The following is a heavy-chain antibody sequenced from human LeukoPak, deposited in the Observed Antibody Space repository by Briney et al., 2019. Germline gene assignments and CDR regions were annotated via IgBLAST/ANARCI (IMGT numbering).Heavy chain of an antibody. Sequence: GGSLRLSCAASRFTFSTYAMSWVRQAPGKGLEWVSTIANNGGDTYYADSVEGRFTISRDNSKNTLYLQMNSLRAEDTAVYYCAKSHSVEQRGYFDYWGQGTLVTVSS. CDR3: AKSHSVEQRGYFDY. V-gene: IGHV3-23*01. CDR1: RFTFSTYA. CDR2: IANNGGDT. J-gene: IGHJ4*02. D-gene: IGHD1/OR15-1a*01.